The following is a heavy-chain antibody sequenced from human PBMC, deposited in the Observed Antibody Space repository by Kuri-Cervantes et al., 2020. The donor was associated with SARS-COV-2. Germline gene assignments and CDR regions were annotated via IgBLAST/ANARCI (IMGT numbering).Heavy chain of an antibody. V-gene: IGHV3-7*01. J-gene: IGHJ4*02. CDR2: INQDGSEN. Sequence: LSLTCAASAFTFSTYWMTWVRQAPGKGLECVANINQDGSENYYVDSVKGRFTISKDNAKNSLYLQMNSLKPEDTAVYYCAREEGGELGEAFDYWGQGALVTVSS. D-gene: IGHD7-27*01. CDR1: AFTFSTYW. CDR3: AREEGGELGEAFDY.